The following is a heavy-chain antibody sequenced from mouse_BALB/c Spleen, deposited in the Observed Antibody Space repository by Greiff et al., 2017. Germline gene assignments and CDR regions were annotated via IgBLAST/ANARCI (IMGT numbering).Heavy chain of an antibody. V-gene: IGHV1-5*01. CDR2: IYPGNSDT. J-gene: IGHJ4*01. CDR3: TRSTMITTYAMDY. D-gene: IGHD2-4*01. Sequence: VQLQQSGTVLARPGASVKMSCKASGYTFTSYWMHWVKQMPGQGLEWIGAIYPGNSDTSYNQKFKGKAKLTAVTSTSTAYMELSSLTNEDSAVYYCTRSTMITTYAMDYWGQGTSVTVSS. CDR1: GYTFTSYW.